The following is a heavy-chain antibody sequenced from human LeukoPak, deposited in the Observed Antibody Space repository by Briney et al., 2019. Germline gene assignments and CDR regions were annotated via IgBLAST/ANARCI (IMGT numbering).Heavy chain of an antibody. CDR1: GFTVSSNY. CDR2: IYSGGST. D-gene: IGHD6-19*01. CDR3: ARVSGWYSFAIDY. Sequence: GGSLRLSCAASGFTVSSNYMSWVRQAPGKGLEWVSVIYSGGSTYYADSVKGRFTISRDNSKNTLYLQMNSLRAEDTAVYYCARVSGWYSFAIDYWGQGTLVTVSP. V-gene: IGHV3-53*01. J-gene: IGHJ4*02.